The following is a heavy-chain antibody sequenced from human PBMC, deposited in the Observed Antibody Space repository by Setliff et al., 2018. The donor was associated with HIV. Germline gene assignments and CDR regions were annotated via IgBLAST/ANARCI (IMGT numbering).Heavy chain of an antibody. V-gene: IGHV4-31*11. J-gene: IGHJ6*03. D-gene: IGHD2-15*01. CDR1: GVSITSATYY. Sequence: PSETLSLTCAVSGVSITSATYYWSWIRHSPGKGLEWIGYIDYSGSAFYNPSLKSRLTISRDTSKNQFSLRMKSVTAADTAVYYCALTGHRLLRGYMDVWGKGTTVTAP. CDR3: ALTGHRLLRGYMDV. CDR2: IDYSGSA.